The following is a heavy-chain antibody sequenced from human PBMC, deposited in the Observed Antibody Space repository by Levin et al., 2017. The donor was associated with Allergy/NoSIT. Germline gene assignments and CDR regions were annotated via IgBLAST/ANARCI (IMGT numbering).Heavy chain of an antibody. CDR2: IYYSGSN. V-gene: IGHV4-39*01. CDR3: ARQRASGNPFDI. J-gene: IGHJ3*02. D-gene: IGHD3-16*01. Sequence: SETLSLTCTVSGDSISSRSDYWGWIRQPPGKGLEWIASIYYSGSNYYNPSLGSRVTISVDTSKNQFSLKLSSVTAADTAVYYCARQRASGNPFDIWGQGTMVTVSS. CDR1: GDSISSRSDY.